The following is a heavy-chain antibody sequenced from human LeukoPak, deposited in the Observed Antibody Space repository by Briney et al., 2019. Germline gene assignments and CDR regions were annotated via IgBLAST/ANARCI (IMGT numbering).Heavy chain of an antibody. CDR3: AREVSRWPYYFDY. D-gene: IGHD4-23*01. J-gene: IGHJ4*02. V-gene: IGHV4-61*01. CDR1: GGSVSSGSYY. CDR2: IYYSGST. Sequence: SETLSLTCTVSGGSVSSGSYYWSWIRQPPGTGLEWIGYIYYSGSTYYNPSLKSRVTISVDTSKNQFSLKLSSVTAADTAVYYCAREVSRWPYYFDYWGQGTLVTVSS.